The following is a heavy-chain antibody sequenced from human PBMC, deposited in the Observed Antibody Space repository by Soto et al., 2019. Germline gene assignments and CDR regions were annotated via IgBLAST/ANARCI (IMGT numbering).Heavy chain of an antibody. V-gene: IGHV4-30-4*01. J-gene: IGHJ4*02. Sequence: QVQLQESGPGLVKPSXXXSLTCTVSGGSISSGDYYWSWIRQPPGKGLEWIGYIYYSGSTYYNPSLKSRVTISVDTSKNQFSLKLSSVTAADTAVYYCARSLNGDYANFDYWGQGTLVTVSS. CDR1: GGSISSGDYY. D-gene: IGHD4-17*01. CDR2: IYYSGST. CDR3: ARSLNGDYANFDY.